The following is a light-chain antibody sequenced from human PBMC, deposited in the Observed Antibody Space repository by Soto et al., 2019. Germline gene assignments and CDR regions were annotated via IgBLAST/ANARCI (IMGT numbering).Light chain of an antibody. J-gene: IGKJ2*01. Sequence: EIVLTQSPGTLSLSPGEGATLACRASQSVTSSYLAWYQQKPGQAPRLLIYGASSRAIGIPDRFSGSGSGTDFTLTISRLEPEDFAVYYCQQYGSSPPYTFGQGTKLEIK. CDR3: QQYGSSPPYT. CDR2: GAS. CDR1: QSVTSSY. V-gene: IGKV3-20*01.